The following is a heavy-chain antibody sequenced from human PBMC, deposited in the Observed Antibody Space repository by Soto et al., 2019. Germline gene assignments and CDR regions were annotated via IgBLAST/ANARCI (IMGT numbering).Heavy chain of an antibody. CDR1: GGSISSGDYY. V-gene: IGHV4-30-4*01. Sequence: SETLSLTCTVSGGSISSGDYYWSWIRQPPGKGLEWIGYIYYSGSTYYNPSLKSRVTISVDTSKNQFSLKLSSVTAADTAVYYCARGASPGYCSGGSCYLFDYWGQGTLVTVSS. CDR3: ARGASPGYCSGGSCYLFDY. J-gene: IGHJ4*02. CDR2: IYYSGST. D-gene: IGHD2-15*01.